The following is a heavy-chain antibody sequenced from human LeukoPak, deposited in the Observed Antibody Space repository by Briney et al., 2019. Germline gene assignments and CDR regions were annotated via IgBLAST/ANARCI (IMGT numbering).Heavy chain of an antibody. Sequence: SETLSLTCAVSGYSLGKNYYWGWIRQSPGKGLEWIGRIYGRAHTSYNPSLMNRVTMSVDTSKNHFSLHLTSVTAADTAVYYCARYDSRGSASTKFDYWGPGIQVTVSS. J-gene: IGHJ4*02. D-gene: IGHD3-3*01. CDR3: ARYDSRGSASTKFDY. CDR1: GYSLGKNYY. V-gene: IGHV4-38-2*01. CDR2: IYGRAHT.